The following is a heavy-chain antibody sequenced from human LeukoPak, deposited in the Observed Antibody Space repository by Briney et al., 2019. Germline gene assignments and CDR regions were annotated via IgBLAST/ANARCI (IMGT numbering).Heavy chain of an antibody. Sequence: SETLSLTCTVSGGSISSYYWSWIRQPPGKGLEWIGYIYYSGSTNYNPSPKSRVTISVDTSKNQFSLKLSSVTAADTAVYYCARGGNDFWSGSPDAFDIWGQGTMVTVSS. CDR3: ARGGNDFWSGSPDAFDI. CDR1: GGSISSYY. V-gene: IGHV4-59*01. D-gene: IGHD3-3*01. J-gene: IGHJ3*02. CDR2: IYYSGST.